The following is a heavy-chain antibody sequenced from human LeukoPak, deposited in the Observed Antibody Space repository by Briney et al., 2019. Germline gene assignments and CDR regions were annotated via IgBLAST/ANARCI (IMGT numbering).Heavy chain of an antibody. D-gene: IGHD6-19*01. Sequence: ASVKVSCKASGYTFTSYYMHWVRQAPGQGLEWMGIINPSGGSTSYAQKFQGRVTMTRDTSTSTVYMELSSLRSEDTAVYYCARGEDSRTRIAVAGGDFDYWGQGTLVTVSS. CDR3: ARGEDSRTRIAVAGGDFDY. J-gene: IGHJ4*02. CDR2: INPSGGST. CDR1: GYTFTSYY. V-gene: IGHV1-46*01.